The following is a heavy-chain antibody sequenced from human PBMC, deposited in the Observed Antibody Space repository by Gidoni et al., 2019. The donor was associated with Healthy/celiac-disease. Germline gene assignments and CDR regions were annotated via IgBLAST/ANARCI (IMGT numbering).Heavy chain of an antibody. J-gene: IGHJ3*02. Sequence: QVQLQQWGAGLLKPSETLSLTCAVYGGSFSGYYWSWIRQPPGKGLEWIGEINHSGSTNYNPSLKSRVTISVDTSKNQFSLKLSSVTAADTAVYYCARDNTMVRGVPIDAFDIWGQGTMVTVSS. CDR1: GGSFSGYY. V-gene: IGHV4-34*01. CDR2: INHSGST. CDR3: ARDNTMVRGVPIDAFDI. D-gene: IGHD3-10*01.